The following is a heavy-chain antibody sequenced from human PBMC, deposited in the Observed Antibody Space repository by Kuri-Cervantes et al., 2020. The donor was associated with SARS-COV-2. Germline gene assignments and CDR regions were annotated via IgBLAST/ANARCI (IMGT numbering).Heavy chain of an antibody. CDR1: GFTVSTNY. V-gene: IGHV3-53*01. CDR3: ARAGYSTGWFPDWYFDH. D-gene: IGHD6-19*01. CDR2: IYSGGTT. J-gene: IGHJ2*01. Sequence: GESLKISCAASGFTVSTNYMSWVRQAPGKGLVWVSIIYSGGTTYYADSVKGRFTISRDNSKNTVNLQMNSLRGEDTALYYCARAGYSTGWFPDWYFDHWGRGTLVTVSS.